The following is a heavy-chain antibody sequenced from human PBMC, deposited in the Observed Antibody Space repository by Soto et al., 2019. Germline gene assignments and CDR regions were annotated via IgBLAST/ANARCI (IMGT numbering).Heavy chain of an antibody. J-gene: IGHJ5*02. CDR3: TTSGGSLHNWFDP. CDR1: GASMSSSLYY. CDR2: IFYSGTT. V-gene: IGHV4-39*01. Sequence: SETLSLTCTVSGASMSSSLYYWGWIRQPPGKGLDWIGTIFYSGTTYYNPSLESRITIFIDKSKNQFSLKLSSVTAADTAVYYCTTSGGSLHNWFDPWGQGTLVTVSS. D-gene: IGHD2-15*01.